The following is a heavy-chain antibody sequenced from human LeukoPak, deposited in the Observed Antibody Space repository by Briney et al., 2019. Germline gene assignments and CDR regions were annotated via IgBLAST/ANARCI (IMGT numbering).Heavy chain of an antibody. CDR2: ISDSGGST. J-gene: IGHJ4*02. Sequence: PGGSLRLSCAASGFAFTNYAMNWVRLAPGKGLEWVSSISDSGGSTYYADSAKGRFTISRDNSKNTLYLQMDSLRAEDTAVYYCARDYADYVGFFFFGHWGQGTLVTVSS. V-gene: IGHV3-23*01. D-gene: IGHD4-17*01. CDR3: ARDYADYVGFFFFGH. CDR1: GFAFTNYA.